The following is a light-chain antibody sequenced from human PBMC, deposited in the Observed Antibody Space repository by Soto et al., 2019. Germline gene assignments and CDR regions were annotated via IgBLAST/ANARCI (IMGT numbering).Light chain of an antibody. CDR3: QQYSGSSLT. CDR1: QSISTNY. Sequence: EIVLTQSPGTLSLSPGERATLSCRASQSISTNYLAWYQQNPGQAPRLLIYGASNRASGTPDRFRGSGYETDFSLTISRLEPEDFAVYYCQQYSGSSLTFGGGTKVEIK. J-gene: IGKJ4*01. V-gene: IGKV3-20*01. CDR2: GAS.